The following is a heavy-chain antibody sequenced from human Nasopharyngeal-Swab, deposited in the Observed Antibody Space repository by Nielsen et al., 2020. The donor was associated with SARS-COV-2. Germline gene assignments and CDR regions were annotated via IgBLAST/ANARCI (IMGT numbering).Heavy chain of an antibody. V-gene: IGHV3-30*18. J-gene: IGHJ4*02. CDR2: ISYDGSDK. CDR3: AKGGEGDPYYFDF. Sequence: GESLKISCVASGFTFSNYGMHWVRQAPGKGLEWVAVISYDGSDKYYADSVKGRFTISRDNSKNTLHLQVNSLRTEDTVVYYCAKGGEGDPYYFDFWGQGTLVTVSS. D-gene: IGHD3-10*01. CDR1: GFTFSNYG.